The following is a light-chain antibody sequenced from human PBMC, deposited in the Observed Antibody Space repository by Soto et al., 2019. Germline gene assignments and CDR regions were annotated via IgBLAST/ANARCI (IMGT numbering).Light chain of an antibody. CDR3: QQDYSTPQT. CDR1: QSVLYSSNNKNY. Sequence: DIVMTQSPDSLAVSLGERATINCKSSQSVLYSSNNKNYLAWYQQKPGQPPRLLISWASTRESGVPDRFSGSGSGTDFTLTISTLQAEDVAVYYCQQDYSTPQTVGQGTKVEIK. V-gene: IGKV4-1*01. J-gene: IGKJ1*01. CDR2: WAS.